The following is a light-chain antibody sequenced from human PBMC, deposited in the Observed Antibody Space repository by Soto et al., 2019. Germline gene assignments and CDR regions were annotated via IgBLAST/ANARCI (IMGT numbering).Light chain of an antibody. Sequence: QSVLTQPASVSGSPGQSITISCTGTSSDVGGYNYVSWYQQHPGKAPKLMIYDVSNRPSGVSNRFSGSKSGNTASLTISGLQAEDEADCYCSSYTSSSTLRVFGGGTKVTVL. CDR3: SSYTSSSTLRV. V-gene: IGLV2-14*01. CDR1: SSDVGGYNY. CDR2: DVS. J-gene: IGLJ2*01.